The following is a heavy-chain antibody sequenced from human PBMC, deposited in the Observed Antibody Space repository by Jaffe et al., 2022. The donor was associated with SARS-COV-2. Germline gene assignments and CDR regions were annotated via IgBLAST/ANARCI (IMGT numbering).Heavy chain of an antibody. D-gene: IGHD2-21*02. Sequence: EVQLVQSGAEVKKPGESLRISCKGSGYSFTSYWISWVRQMPGKGLEWMGRIDPSDSYTNYSPSFQGHVTISADKSISTAYLQWSSLKASDTAMYYCARDMVVTAISGNYYYGMDVWGQGTTVTVSS. J-gene: IGHJ6*02. CDR2: IDPSDSYT. CDR3: ARDMVVTAISGNYYYGMDV. CDR1: GYSFTSYW. V-gene: IGHV5-10-1*03.